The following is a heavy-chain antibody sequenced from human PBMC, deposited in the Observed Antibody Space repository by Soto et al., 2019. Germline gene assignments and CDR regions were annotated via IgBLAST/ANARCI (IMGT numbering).Heavy chain of an antibody. CDR2: IMPIFRTP. J-gene: IGHJ6*02. V-gene: IGHV1-69*12. CDR3: ARDTDRPQTGGNYYYSLDV. Sequence: QVQLDQSGAEVKKPGSSVKLSCKASGGTFSNSAISWVRQAPGQGLEWMGGIMPIFRTPDYAQKFQARVPITAAESTSTAYSALIRLKPDDTAVYYCARDTDRPQTGGNYYYSLDVWGQGTTVTVSS. CDR1: GGTFSNSA. D-gene: IGHD4-17*01.